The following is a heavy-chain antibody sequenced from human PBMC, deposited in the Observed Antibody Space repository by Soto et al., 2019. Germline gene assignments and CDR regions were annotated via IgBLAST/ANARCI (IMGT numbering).Heavy chain of an antibody. CDR3: ARGTYDSSGYYYYYGMDV. V-gene: IGHV1-69*01. J-gene: IGHJ6*02. CDR1: GGTFSSYA. D-gene: IGHD3-22*01. CDR2: IIPIFGTA. Sequence: VKVSCKASGGTFSSYAISWVRQAPGQGLEWMGGIIPIFGTANYAQKFQGRVTITADESTSTAYMELSSLRSEDTAVYYCARGTYDSSGYYYYYGMDVWGQGTTVTVSS.